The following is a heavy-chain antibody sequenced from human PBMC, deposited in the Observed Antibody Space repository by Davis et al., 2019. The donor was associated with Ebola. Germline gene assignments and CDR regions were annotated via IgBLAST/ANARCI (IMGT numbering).Heavy chain of an antibody. V-gene: IGHV3-23*01. CDR1: GFTFSSYA. Sequence: GESLKISCAASGFTFSSYAMSWVRQAPGKGLEWVSAISGSGGSTYYADSVKGRFTISRDNSKNTLYLQMNSLRAEDTAVYYCAKDWVRNYYGSGSPRPDYWGQGTLVTVSS. CDR2: ISGSGGST. D-gene: IGHD3-10*01. J-gene: IGHJ4*02. CDR3: AKDWVRNYYGSGSPRPDY.